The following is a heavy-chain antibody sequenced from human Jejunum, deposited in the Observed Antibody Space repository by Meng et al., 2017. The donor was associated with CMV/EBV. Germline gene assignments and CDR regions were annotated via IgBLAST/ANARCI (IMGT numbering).Heavy chain of an antibody. J-gene: IGHJ5*02. CDR1: LSDYT. D-gene: IGHD2-2*01. CDR3: TRHSIVVVPAAGFDP. CDR2: IRSKTYSSAT. Sequence: LSDYTIPWVRQAPGKGLEWVGRIRSKTYSSATAYAASVKGRFIISRDDSKNTAYLQMNSLKTEDTAVYYCTRHSIVVVPAAGFDPWGQGTLVTVSS. V-gene: IGHV3-73*01.